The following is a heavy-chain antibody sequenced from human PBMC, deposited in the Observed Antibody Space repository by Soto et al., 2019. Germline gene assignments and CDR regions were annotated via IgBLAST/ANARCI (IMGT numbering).Heavy chain of an antibody. CDR2: ISGSGGST. D-gene: IGHD6-13*01. V-gene: IGHV3-23*01. CDR1: GFTFSSYA. CDR3: AKSLAAASTPFDY. J-gene: IGHJ4*02. Sequence: GGSLRLSCAASGFTFSSYAMSWVRQAPGKGLEWVSAISGSGGSTYYADSVRGRFTISRDNSKNTLYLQMNSLRAEDTAVYYCAKSLAAASTPFDYWGQGTLVTVSS.